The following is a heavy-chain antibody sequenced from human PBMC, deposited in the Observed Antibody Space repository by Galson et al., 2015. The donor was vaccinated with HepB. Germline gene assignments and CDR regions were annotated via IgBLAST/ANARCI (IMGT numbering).Heavy chain of an antibody. Sequence: RETLSLTCAVSGGSISSSNWWSWVRQPPGKGLEWIGEIYHSGSTNYNPSLKSRVTISVDKSKNQFSLKLSSVTAADTAVYYCARVDILTGYLYGLGYFQHWGQGTLVTVSS. D-gene: IGHD3-9*01. CDR3: ARVDILTGYLYGLGYFQH. V-gene: IGHV4-4*03. CDR2: IYHSGST. J-gene: IGHJ1*01. CDR1: GGSISSSNW.